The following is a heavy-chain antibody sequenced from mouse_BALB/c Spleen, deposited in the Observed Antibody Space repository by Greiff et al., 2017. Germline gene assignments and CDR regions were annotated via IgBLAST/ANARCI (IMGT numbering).Heavy chain of an antibody. CDR1: GFTFSSYT. J-gene: IGHJ2*01. Sequence: EVLLVESGGGLVKPGGSLKLSCAASGFTFSSYTMSWVRQTPEKRLEWVATISSGGSYTYYPDSVKGRFTISRDNAKNTLYLQMSSLKSEDTAMYCCTRDDGYFDYWGQGTTLTVSS. D-gene: IGHD2-3*01. V-gene: IGHV5-6-4*01. CDR2: ISSGGSYT. CDR3: TRDDGYFDY.